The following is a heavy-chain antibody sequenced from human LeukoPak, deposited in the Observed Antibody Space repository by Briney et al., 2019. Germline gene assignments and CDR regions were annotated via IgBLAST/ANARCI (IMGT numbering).Heavy chain of an antibody. V-gene: IGHV4-59*01. Sequence: PSETLSLTCTVSGGSINNYYWSWIRQPPGKGLEWIGYIYYSGSTNYNPSLKSRVTISLDTSKNQFSLKLSSVTAADTAVYYCARDSDYDFWSGYRSYWYFDLWGRGTLVTVSS. CDR1: GGSINNYY. D-gene: IGHD3-3*01. J-gene: IGHJ2*01. CDR3: ARDSDYDFWSGYRSYWYFDL. CDR2: IYYSGST.